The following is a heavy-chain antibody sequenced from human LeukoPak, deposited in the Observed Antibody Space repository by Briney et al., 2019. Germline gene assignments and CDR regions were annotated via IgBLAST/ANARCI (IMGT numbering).Heavy chain of an antibody. CDR3: ARERMGSGVEFDP. Sequence: SQTLSLTCAVSGGSISSGGYSWSWIRQPPGKGLEWIGYIYHSGSTYYNPSLKSRVTISVDRSKNQFSLKLSSVTAADTAVYYCARERMGSGVEFDPWGQGTLVTVSS. V-gene: IGHV4-30-2*01. D-gene: IGHD3-10*01. J-gene: IGHJ5*02. CDR1: GGSISSGGYS. CDR2: IYHSGST.